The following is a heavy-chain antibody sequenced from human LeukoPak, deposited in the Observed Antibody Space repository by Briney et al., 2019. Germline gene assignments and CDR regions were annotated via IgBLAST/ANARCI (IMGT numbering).Heavy chain of an antibody. CDR2: IRYDGSNK. CDR1: GFTFSSYV. D-gene: IGHD5-12*01. CDR3: AKDISGYGDYFDY. Sequence: GGCLRLSCAASGFTFSSYVMQWVRQAPGRGRGGVAFIRYDGSNKYYADSVKGRFTISRDNSKNTLYLQMNSLRAEDTAVYYCAKDISGYGDYFDYWGQGTLVTVSS. V-gene: IGHV3-30*02. J-gene: IGHJ4*02.